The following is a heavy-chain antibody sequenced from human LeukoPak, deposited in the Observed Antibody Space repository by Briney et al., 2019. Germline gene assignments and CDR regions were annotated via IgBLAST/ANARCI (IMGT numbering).Heavy chain of an antibody. CDR3: ARDRGSGWYNSVDY. Sequence: KTSETLSLTCTVSGGSISSYYWSWIRQPPGKGLEWIGYIYYSGSTNYNPSLKSRVTISVDTSKNQLSLKLSSVTAADTAVYYCARDRGSGWYNSVDYWGQGTLVTVSS. CDR1: GGSISSYY. D-gene: IGHD6-19*01. J-gene: IGHJ4*02. V-gene: IGHV4-59*01. CDR2: IYYSGST.